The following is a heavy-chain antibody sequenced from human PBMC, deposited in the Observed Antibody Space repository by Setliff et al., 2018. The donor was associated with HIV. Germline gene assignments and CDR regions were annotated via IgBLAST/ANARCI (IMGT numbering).Heavy chain of an antibody. CDR1: GESFSDYS. CDR2: ITHSGTT. V-gene: IGHV4-34*01. CDR3: ARGRCSGGSCYGRYSYLYMDV. Sequence: PSETLSLTCAVYGESFSDYSWTWIRQPPGKGLEWIGEITHSGTTNYNPPLKSRVTISVDTSKNQFSLIVNSLTAADTAVYYSARGRCSGGSCYGRYSYLYMDVWGKGTTVTVSS. J-gene: IGHJ6*03. D-gene: IGHD2-15*01.